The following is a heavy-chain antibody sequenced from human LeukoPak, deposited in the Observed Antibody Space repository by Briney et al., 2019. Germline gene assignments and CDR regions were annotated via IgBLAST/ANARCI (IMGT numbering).Heavy chain of an antibody. CDR1: GGSFSGYY. CDR2: INHSGST. Sequence: PSETLSLTCAVYGGSFSGYYWSWIRQPPGKGLEWIGEINHSGSTNYNPSLKSRVTISVDTSKNQFSLKLSSVTAADTAVYYCARVELGYCSSTSCYESSWLGPWGQGTLVTVSS. J-gene: IGHJ5*02. V-gene: IGHV4-34*01. CDR3: ARVELGYCSSTSCYESSWLGP. D-gene: IGHD2-2*01.